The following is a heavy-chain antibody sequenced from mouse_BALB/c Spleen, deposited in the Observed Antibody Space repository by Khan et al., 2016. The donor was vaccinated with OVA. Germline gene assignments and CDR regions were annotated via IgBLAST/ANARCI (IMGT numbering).Heavy chain of an antibody. CDR2: IYPGSDNI. Sequence: VQLKQSGAELARPGASVKLSCKASGYTFTDYYINWMRQRTGQGLEWIGEIYPGSDNIFYNEKFKGKATLTADKSSSTAYMQLSSLTPEDSAVYFCAREWAAWFTYWGQGTLVTVSA. CDR3: AREWAAWFTY. V-gene: IGHV1-77*01. J-gene: IGHJ3*01. CDR1: GYTFTDYY.